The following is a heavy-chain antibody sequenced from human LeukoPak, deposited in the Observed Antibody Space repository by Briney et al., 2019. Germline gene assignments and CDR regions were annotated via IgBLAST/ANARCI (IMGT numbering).Heavy chain of an antibody. Sequence: SETLSLTCTASGGSISSSSYYWGWIRQPPGKGLEWIGSIYYSGSTYYNPSLKSRVTISVDTSKYQFSLKLSSVTAADTAVYYCARNRVVGAPNFDYWGQGTLVTVFS. J-gene: IGHJ4*02. V-gene: IGHV4-39*01. D-gene: IGHD1-26*01. CDR3: ARNRVVGAPNFDY. CDR2: IYYSGST. CDR1: GGSISSSSYY.